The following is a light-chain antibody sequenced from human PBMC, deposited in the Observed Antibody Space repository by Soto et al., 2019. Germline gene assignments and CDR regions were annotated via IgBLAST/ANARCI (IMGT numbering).Light chain of an antibody. CDR2: DAS. Sequence: EIVLTQSPAILSVSPGERATLSCRASQSISRSLAWYQQKPGQAPRLLISDASTRATGIPARFSGSGSGTEFTLTISSLQSVDFALYNCHQHGTSSITVGQVTPPEIK. J-gene: IGKJ5*01. V-gene: IGKV3-15*01. CDR1: QSISRS. CDR3: HQHGTSSIT.